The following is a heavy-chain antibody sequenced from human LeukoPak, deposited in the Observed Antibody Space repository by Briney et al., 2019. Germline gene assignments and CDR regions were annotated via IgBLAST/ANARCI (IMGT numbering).Heavy chain of an antibody. V-gene: IGHV3-21*01. CDR2: ISTTTYT. CDR3: ARGNYFDY. D-gene: IGHD3-10*01. Sequence: PGGSLRLSCAASGFTFSSYSMHWVRQAPGKGPEWVSSISTTTYTYYADSVKGRFTISRDNAKNSLYLQMNSLRAEDTGVYYCARGNYFDYWGQGTLVTVSS. J-gene: IGHJ4*02. CDR1: GFTFSSYS.